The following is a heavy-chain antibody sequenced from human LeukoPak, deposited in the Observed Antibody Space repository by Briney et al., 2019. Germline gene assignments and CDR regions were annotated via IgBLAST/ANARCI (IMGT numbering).Heavy chain of an antibody. CDR3: ARQNPSGSYGYYFDY. J-gene: IGHJ4*02. CDR2: IYYSGST. V-gene: IGHV4-59*08. Sequence: SESLSLTCTVSGGSIRSYYWSWIRQPPGKGLEWIGYIYYSGSTNYNPSLKSRVTISVDTSKNQFSLKLSSVTAADTAVYYCARQNPSGSYGYYFDYWGQGTLVTVSS. D-gene: IGHD1-26*01. CDR1: GGSIRSYY.